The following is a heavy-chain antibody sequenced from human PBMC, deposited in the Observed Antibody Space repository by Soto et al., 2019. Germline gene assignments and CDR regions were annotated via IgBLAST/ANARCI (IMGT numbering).Heavy chain of an antibody. V-gene: IGHV4-34*01. CDR3: ARGHSSGYYGFDY. CDR1: GGSFSGYY. CDR2: INRSGST. Sequence: SETLSLTCAVYGGSFSGYYWSWIRQPPGKGLEWIGEINRSGSTNYNPSLKSRVTISVDTSKNQFSLKLSSVTAADTAVYYCARGHSSGYYGFDYWGQGTLVTVS. D-gene: IGHD3-22*01. J-gene: IGHJ4*02.